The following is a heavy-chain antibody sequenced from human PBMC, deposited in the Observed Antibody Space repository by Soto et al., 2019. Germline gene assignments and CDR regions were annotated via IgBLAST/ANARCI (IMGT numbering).Heavy chain of an antibody. D-gene: IGHD3-9*01. J-gene: IGHJ4*02. V-gene: IGHV3-48*02. Sequence: GGSLRLSCAASGFALSGASMNWVRQAPGKGLEWVSYISASGATIYYADSVKGRFTISRDKAQNSVYLQMDSLKDEDTAVYYCARDLTDFAKYYFDYWGQGALVTVSS. CDR2: ISASGATI. CDR3: ARDLTDFAKYYFDY. CDR1: GFALSGAS.